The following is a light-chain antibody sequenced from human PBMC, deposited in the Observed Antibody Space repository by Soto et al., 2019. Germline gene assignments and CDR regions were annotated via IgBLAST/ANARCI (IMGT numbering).Light chain of an antibody. CDR1: SSNIGAGHV. J-gene: IGLJ2*01. V-gene: IGLV1-40*01. CDR3: QSYDNTRSAAV. Sequence: QLVLTQPPSVSGAPGQRVTISCTGSSSNIGAGHVVHWYQQFPGRAPNLLIYGSSNRPSGVPDRFSGSKSGTSASLAITGLQAEDEADYYCQSYDNTRSAAVFGGGTKLTVL. CDR2: GSS.